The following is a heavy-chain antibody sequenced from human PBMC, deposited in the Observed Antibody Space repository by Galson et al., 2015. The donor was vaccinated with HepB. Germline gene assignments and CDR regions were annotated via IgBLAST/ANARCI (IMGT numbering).Heavy chain of an antibody. CDR1: GGTFSRFA. J-gene: IGHJ2*01. V-gene: IGHV1-69*01. CDR2: IIRVFGTA. Sequence: VSCKASGGTFSRFAISWARQAPGQGLEWMGGIIRVFGTADYAQKFQGRLTITADDSTSTGYMELSSLRSEDTAVYYCARGDGYTSTRYWYFDTWGRGTLVTVSS. CDR3: ARGDGYTSTRYWYFDT. D-gene: IGHD5-24*01.